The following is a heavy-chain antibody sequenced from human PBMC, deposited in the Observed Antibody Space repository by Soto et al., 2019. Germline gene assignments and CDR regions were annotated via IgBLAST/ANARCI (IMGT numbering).Heavy chain of an antibody. CDR1: GFTFSGSA. CDR3: AKAGGAGSYKRGMDV. Sequence: GGSLRLSCAASGFTFSGSAMHWVRQASGKGLEWVGRIRSKANNYATAYTASVEGRFTISRDDSKNTAHLQMNSLKTEDTAVYYCAKAGGAGSYKRGMDVWGQGTTVTVS. V-gene: IGHV3-73*01. D-gene: IGHD3-10*01. CDR2: IRSKANNYAT. J-gene: IGHJ6*02.